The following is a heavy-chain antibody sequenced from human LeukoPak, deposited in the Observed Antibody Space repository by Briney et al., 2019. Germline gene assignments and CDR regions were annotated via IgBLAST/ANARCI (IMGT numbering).Heavy chain of an antibody. CDR1: GFTVSSNY. D-gene: IGHD4-17*01. CDR3: ASSPSYGGYRPRFDY. J-gene: IGHJ4*02. V-gene: IGHV3-66*01. CDR2: IYSGGST. Sequence: GGSLRLSCAASGFTVSSNYMSWVRQAPGKGLEWVSVIYSGGSTYYADSVKGRFTISRDNSKNTLYLQMNSLRAEDTAVYYCASSPSYGGYRPRFDYWGQGTLVTVSS.